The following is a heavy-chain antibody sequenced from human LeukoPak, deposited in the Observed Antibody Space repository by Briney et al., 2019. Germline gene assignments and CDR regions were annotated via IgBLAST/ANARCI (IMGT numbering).Heavy chain of an antibody. CDR1: GFTFSRSW. Sequence: GGSLRLSCAASGFTFSRSWMTWVRQAPGKGLECVANIKQDGSEKHYVDSVKGRFTISRDNGKNSLYLQMNSLRAEDTAVYYCVRDEVGYFDYWGQGTLVTVSS. CDR2: IKQDGSEK. J-gene: IGHJ4*02. V-gene: IGHV3-7*01. CDR3: VRDEVGYFDY.